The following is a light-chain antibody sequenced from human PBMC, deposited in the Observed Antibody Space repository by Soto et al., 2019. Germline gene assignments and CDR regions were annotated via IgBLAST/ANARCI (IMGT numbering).Light chain of an antibody. Sequence: EVVMTQSPATLFVSPGDRAILSCRAGQGVTTNFAWYQQKPGQAPRLLIYDVSNRATGIPARFSGSGSGTDFTLTISSLEPEDFAVYYCQQRSNWPRTFGQGTKVDI. V-gene: IGKV3-11*01. CDR3: QQRSNWPRT. J-gene: IGKJ1*01. CDR2: DVS. CDR1: QGVTTN.